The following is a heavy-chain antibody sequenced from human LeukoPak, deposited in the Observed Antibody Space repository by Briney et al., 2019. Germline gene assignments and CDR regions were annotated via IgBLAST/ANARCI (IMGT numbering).Heavy chain of an antibody. CDR1: GFTFSSYA. Sequence: GGSLRLSCAASGFTFSSYAMHWVRQAPGKGLEWVAVISYDGSNKYYADSVKGRFTISRDNSKNTLYLQTNSLRAEDTAVYYCARGEGAYFDYWGQGTLVTVSS. J-gene: IGHJ4*02. CDR2: ISYDGSNK. D-gene: IGHD1-26*01. V-gene: IGHV3-30*04. CDR3: ARGEGAYFDY.